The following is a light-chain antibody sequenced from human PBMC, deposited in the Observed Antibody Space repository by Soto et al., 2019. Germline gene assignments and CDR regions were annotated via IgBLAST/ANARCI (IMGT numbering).Light chain of an antibody. J-gene: IGLJ2*01. Sequence: QSVLTQPPSASASLGASVTLTCTLSSGYSNYKVDWYQQRPGKGRRFVMRVGTGGIVGSKGNGIPDRFSVLGSGLNRYLTIKNIQEEDESDYHCGADHGSGSNFVVVFAGGTKLTVL. CDR2: VGTGGIVG. CDR1: SGYSNYK. V-gene: IGLV9-49*01. CDR3: GADHGSGSNFVVV.